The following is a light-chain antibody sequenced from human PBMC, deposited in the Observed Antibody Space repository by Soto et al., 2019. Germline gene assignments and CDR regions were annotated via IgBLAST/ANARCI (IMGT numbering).Light chain of an antibody. CDR3: QQYGSSVWT. J-gene: IGKJ1*01. Sequence: EIVLTQSPGTLSLSPGERATVSCRASQSVSNNYLAWYQQKPGQSPRLLIYVASSRATGVPDRFSGSGSGTDFTLTISRLEPEDFVVYYCQQYGSSVWTFGQGTKVDIK. CDR2: VAS. CDR1: QSVSNNY. V-gene: IGKV3-20*01.